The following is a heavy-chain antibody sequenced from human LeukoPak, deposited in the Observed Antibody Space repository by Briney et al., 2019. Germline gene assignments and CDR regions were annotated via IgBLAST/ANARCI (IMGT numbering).Heavy chain of an antibody. CDR1: GFTFSNAW. D-gene: IGHD5-18*01. CDR3: TRDSRDVDTADYYYYYMDV. Sequence: GGSLRLSCAASGFTFSNAWMSWVRQAPGKGLEWVGRIKSKTDGGTTDYAAPVKGRFTISRDDSKNTLYLQMNSLKTEDTAVYYCTRDSRDVDTADYYYYYMDVWGKGTTVTVSS. CDR2: IKSKTDGGTT. V-gene: IGHV3-15*01. J-gene: IGHJ6*03.